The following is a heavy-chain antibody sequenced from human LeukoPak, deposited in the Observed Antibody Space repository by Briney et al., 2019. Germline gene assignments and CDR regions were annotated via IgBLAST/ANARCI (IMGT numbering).Heavy chain of an antibody. Sequence: PGGSLRLSCAASGFTFSSYSMNWVRQAPGKGMEWVSSISSSRSHIYYADSVKGRFTISRDNAKNSLYLQMNSLRGEDTAVYYCARDKFDDSNYYYGMDVWGQGTTVTVSS. CDR3: ARDKFDDSNYYYGMDV. V-gene: IGHV3-21*01. CDR2: ISSSRSHI. CDR1: GFTFSSYS. J-gene: IGHJ6*02. D-gene: IGHD3-9*01.